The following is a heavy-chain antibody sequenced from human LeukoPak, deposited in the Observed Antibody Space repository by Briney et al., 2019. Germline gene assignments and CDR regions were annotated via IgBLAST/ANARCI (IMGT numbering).Heavy chain of an antibody. CDR1: GGSISSYY. V-gene: IGHV4-59*08. Sequence: SETLSLTCTVSGGSISSYYWSWIRQPPGKGLEWIGYIYYSGSTNYNPSLKSRVTISVDTSKNQFSLKLGSVTAADTAVYYCARRKYYYDSSGYYFYYFDYWGQGTLVTVSS. J-gene: IGHJ4*02. CDR2: IYYSGST. CDR3: ARRKYYYDSSGYYFYYFDY. D-gene: IGHD3-22*01.